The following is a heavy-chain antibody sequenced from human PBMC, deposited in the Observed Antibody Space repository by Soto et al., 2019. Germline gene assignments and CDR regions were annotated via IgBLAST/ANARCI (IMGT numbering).Heavy chain of an antibody. Sequence: QVQLVQSGAEVKKPGSSVKVSCKTSGGTFSTSAISWVRQAPGLGLEGVGGIMPVFPTPDYAQNFQGRDTITADDYTTTAYLEQTRLRTDDTAVYYCARDKDRLQLGGNYYYILDVWGQGTAITVSS. V-gene: IGHV1-69*12. D-gene: IGHD1-1*01. CDR2: IMPVFPTP. CDR1: GGTFSTSA. CDR3: ARDKDRLQLGGNYYYILDV. J-gene: IGHJ6*02.